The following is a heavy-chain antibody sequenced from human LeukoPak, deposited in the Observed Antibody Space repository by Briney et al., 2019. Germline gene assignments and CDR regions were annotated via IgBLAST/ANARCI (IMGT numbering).Heavy chain of an antibody. V-gene: IGHV3-23*01. CDR2: ISGSGGST. Sequence: GGSLRLSCAASGFTFSSYAMSWVRQAPGKGLEWVSAISGSGGSTYYADSVKGRFTISRDNFKNTLYLQMNSLRAEDTAVYYCAKAPLRTVAGTSHFDYWGQGTLVTVSS. CDR1: GFTFSSYA. CDR3: AKAPLRTVAGTSHFDY. D-gene: IGHD6-19*01. J-gene: IGHJ4*02.